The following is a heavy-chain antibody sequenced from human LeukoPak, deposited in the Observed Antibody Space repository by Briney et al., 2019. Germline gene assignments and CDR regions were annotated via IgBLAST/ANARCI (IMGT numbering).Heavy chain of an antibody. J-gene: IGHJ6*02. V-gene: IGHV4-4*02. CDR2: IYYGGST. CDR1: GGSLSFSDW. CDR3: ARRAYYAVDV. Sequence: SGTLSLTCGVSGGSLSFSDWLNWVRQTPGKGLEWIGEIYYGGSTNYNPSLKSRLTMSVDTSMSQFYLNLSSLTAADSAVYFCARRAYYAVDVWGQGISVIVSS.